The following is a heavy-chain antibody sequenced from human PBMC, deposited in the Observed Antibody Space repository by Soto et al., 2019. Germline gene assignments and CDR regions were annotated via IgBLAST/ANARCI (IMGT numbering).Heavy chain of an antibody. CDR1: GGTLSSYT. J-gene: IGHJ4*02. V-gene: IGHV1-69*08. CDR2: ITPILGIA. CDR3: ARDSGYCSVGICQIEGPIDY. Sequence: QVQLVQYGAEVKKPGSSVKVSCKASGGTLSSYTISWVRQAPGQGLEWMGRITPILGIANDAQKFQGRVTITANKSTSTAHRELSSLRSEDTAVYYCARDSGYCSVGICQIEGPIDYWGQGTLVTVSS. D-gene: IGHD2-15*01.